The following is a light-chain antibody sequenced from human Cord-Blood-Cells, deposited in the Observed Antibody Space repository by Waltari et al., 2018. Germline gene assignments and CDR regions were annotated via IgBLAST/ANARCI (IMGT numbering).Light chain of an antibody. CDR2: AAS. CDR1: QSISSY. Sequence: MQLTQSPSSLSASVGDRVTITCRASQSISSYLNWYQQKPGKAPKLLIYAASSLQSGVPSRFSGSGSGTDFTLTISSLQPEDFATYYGEQSYSTPYTLGQGPKLEIK. CDR3: EQSYSTPYT. V-gene: IGKV1-39*01. J-gene: IGKJ2*01.